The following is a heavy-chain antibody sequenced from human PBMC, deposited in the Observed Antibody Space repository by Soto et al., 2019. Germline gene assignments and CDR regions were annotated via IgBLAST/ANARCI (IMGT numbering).Heavy chain of an antibody. CDR1: GFTFSSYW. D-gene: IGHD2-15*01. CDR3: ARDRQDIVVVVAAFYDPYFDY. V-gene: IGHV3-7*01. Sequence: PGGSLRLSCAASGFTFSSYWMSWVRQAPGKGLEWVANIKQDGSEKYYVDSVKGRFTISRDNAKNSLYLQMNSLRAEDTAVYYCARDRQDIVVVVAAFYDPYFDYWGQGTLVNVS. CDR2: IKQDGSEK. J-gene: IGHJ4*02.